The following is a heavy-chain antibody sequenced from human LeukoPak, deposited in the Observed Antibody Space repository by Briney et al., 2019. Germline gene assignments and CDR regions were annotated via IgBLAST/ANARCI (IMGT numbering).Heavy chain of an antibody. D-gene: IGHD6-19*01. CDR2: ISSSSRFT. CDR3: ARVSYSSGWYDY. CDR1: GFTFSDYY. J-gene: IGHJ4*02. V-gene: IGHV3-11*06. Sequence: GGSLRLSCAASGFTFSDYYMNWIRQAPGKGLESVSYISSSSRFTNYADSVKGRFTISRDNARNSLYLQMNSLRAEDTAVYYCARVSYSSGWYDYWGQGTLVTVSS.